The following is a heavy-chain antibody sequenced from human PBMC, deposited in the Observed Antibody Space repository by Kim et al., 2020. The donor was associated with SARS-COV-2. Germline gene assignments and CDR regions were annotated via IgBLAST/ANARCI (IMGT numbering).Heavy chain of an antibody. J-gene: IGHJ6*03. V-gene: IGHV3-43*02. Sequence: GGSLRLSCAASDFTFENYAMHWVRQSPGKGLEWVSLNSGDGGRTFYADSVRGRFTISRDNSKNSLTLQMNSLTSEDTALYYCAKDGARTVFRGLTFYYYYYMDVWGKGTTVTVSS. D-gene: IGHD3-3*01. CDR1: DFTFENYA. CDR3: AKDGARTVFRGLTFYYYYYMDV. CDR2: NSGDGGRT.